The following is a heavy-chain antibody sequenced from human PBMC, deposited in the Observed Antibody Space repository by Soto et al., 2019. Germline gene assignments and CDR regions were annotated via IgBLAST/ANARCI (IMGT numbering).Heavy chain of an antibody. Sequence: GASVKVSCKASGGTFSSYAISWVRQAPGQGLERMGGIIPILGTANYAQKFQGRVTITRNTSTSTAFLELTGLRSDDTAVYFCARTGGLFTTSWYVFDYWGPGSLVTVSS. CDR3: ARTGGLFTTSWYVFDY. CDR1: GGTFSSYA. J-gene: IGHJ4*02. CDR2: IIPILGTA. V-gene: IGHV1-69*05. D-gene: IGHD6-13*01.